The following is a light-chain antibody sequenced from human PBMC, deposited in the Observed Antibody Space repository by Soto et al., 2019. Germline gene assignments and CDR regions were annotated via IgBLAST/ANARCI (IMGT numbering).Light chain of an antibody. V-gene: IGLV2-14*03. J-gene: IGLJ1*01. CDR1: SSDVGGFNS. CDR3: SSYTSTMTNV. CDR2: DVV. Sequence: SVLPQPASVSGAPGQSITISCTGTSSDVGGFNSVSWYQLRPGTAPKLILYDVVDRPSGVSYRFSGSKPGNTASLTISGLQAADEADYFCSSYTSTMTNVFGSGTKVTVL.